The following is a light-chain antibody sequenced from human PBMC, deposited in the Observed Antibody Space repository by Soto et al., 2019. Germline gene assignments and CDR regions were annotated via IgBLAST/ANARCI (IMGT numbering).Light chain of an antibody. V-gene: IGKV4-1*01. J-gene: IGKJ4*01. CDR1: QSVLYSSNNKNY. Sequence: DIAMTQSPDSLAVPLGERATINCKSSQSVLYSSNNKNYLAWYQQKPGQPPKLLIYWASTRESGVPDRFTGSGSGTDFTLTISSLQAEDVAVYYCQQYFGSPLTFGGGTKVEIK. CDR2: WAS. CDR3: QQYFGSPLT.